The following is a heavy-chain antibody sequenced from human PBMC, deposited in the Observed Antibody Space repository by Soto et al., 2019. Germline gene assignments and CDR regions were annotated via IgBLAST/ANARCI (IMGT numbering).Heavy chain of an antibody. D-gene: IGHD3-22*01. CDR1: GFTFSSYG. V-gene: IGHV3-33*01. CDR2: IWYDGSNK. J-gene: IGHJ4*02. CDR3: ARDYDSSGYPRYYFDY. Sequence: GGSLRLSCAASGFTFSSYGMHWVRQAPGKGLEWVAVIWYDGSNKYYAVSVKGRFTISRDNSKNTLYLQMNSLRAEDMAVYYCARDYDSSGYPRYYFDYWGQGTLVTVSS.